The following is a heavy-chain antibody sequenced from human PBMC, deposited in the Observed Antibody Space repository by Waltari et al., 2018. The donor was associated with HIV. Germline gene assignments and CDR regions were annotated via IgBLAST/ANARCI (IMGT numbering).Heavy chain of an antibody. CDR3: AKGTGRRVDFDY. D-gene: IGHD5-12*01. CDR2: ISGRGGST. V-gene: IGHV3-23*01. Sequence: EVQLFESGGGLVQPGGSLRLYCAASGFTFSSYALSWVRQAAGKGLEGVSAISGRGGSTYYADSVKGRFTISRDNSKNTLYLQMNSLRAEDTAVYYCAKGTGRRVDFDYWGQGTLVTVSS. J-gene: IGHJ4*02. CDR1: GFTFSSYA.